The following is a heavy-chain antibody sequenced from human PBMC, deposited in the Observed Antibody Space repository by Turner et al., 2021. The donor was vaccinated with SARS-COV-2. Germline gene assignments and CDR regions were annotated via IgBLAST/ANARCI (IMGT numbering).Heavy chain of an antibody. J-gene: IGHJ5*02. CDR2: INPNSGCT. CDR3: AREGAPVSSSSRVWFDP. V-gene: IGHV1-2*02. Sequence: QVQLVQSGAEVKKPGASVKVSCKASGYTFTGYYMHWVRQAPGQGLEWMGWINPNSGCTNYAQKFQGRVTMTRDTSISTAYMDLSRLRSDDTAVYYCAREGAPVSSSSRVWFDPWGQGTLVTVSS. CDR1: GYTFTGYY. D-gene: IGHD6-6*01.